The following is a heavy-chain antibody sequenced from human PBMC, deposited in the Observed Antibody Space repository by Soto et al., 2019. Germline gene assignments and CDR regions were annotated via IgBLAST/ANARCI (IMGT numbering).Heavy chain of an antibody. Sequence: GGSLRLSCAASGFTFSSYSMNWVRQAPGKGLEWVSYISSSSSTIYYADSVKGRFTISRDNAKNSLYLQMTNMDPVDTATYYCAHSIDTTMALDYWGQGALVTVSS. CDR1: GFTFSSYS. CDR2: ISSSSSTI. J-gene: IGHJ4*02. V-gene: IGHV3-48*01. CDR3: AHSIDTTMALDY. D-gene: IGHD5-18*01.